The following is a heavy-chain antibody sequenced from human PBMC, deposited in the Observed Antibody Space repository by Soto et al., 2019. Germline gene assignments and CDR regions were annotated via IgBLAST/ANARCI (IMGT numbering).Heavy chain of an antibody. CDR1: GGSISSGGYY. CDR2: IYYSGST. Sequence: PSETLSVTCTVSGGSISSGGYYWSWIRQHPGKGLEWIGYIYYSGSTYYNPSLKSRVTISIDTSKNQFSLKLSSVTAADTAVYYCARERPDGARLDPWGQGTLVTVTS. V-gene: IGHV4-31*03. J-gene: IGHJ5*02. CDR3: ARERPDGARLDP. D-gene: IGHD6-6*01.